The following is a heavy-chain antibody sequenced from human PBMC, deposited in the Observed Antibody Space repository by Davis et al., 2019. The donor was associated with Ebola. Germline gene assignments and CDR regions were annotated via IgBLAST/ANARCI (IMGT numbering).Heavy chain of an antibody. V-gene: IGHV3-21*01. J-gene: IGHJ4*02. Sequence: GESLKISCAASGFTFSSYGMNWVRQAPGKGLEWVSSISSSSSYIYYADSVKGRFTISRDNAKNSLYLQMNSLRAEDTAVYYCAREIGPSYFDYWGQGTLVTVSS. CDR2: ISSSSSYI. CDR1: GFTFSSYG. CDR3: AREIGPSYFDY. D-gene: IGHD2/OR15-2a*01.